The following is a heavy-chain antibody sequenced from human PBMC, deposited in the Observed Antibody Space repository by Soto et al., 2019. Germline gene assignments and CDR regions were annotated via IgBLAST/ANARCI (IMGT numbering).Heavy chain of an antibody. CDR1: GVSFSSYG. J-gene: IGHJ5*02. V-gene: IGHV3-30*18. D-gene: IGHD3-22*01. Sequence: PGGSVRLSCAASGVSFSSYGMHWVLQAPGKGLEWVAVISYDGSNKYYADSVKGRFTISGDNSKNTLYLQMNSLRAEDTAVYYCAKDLELASYYYDSSGTDNWFDPWGQGT. CDR2: ISYDGSNK. CDR3: AKDLELASYYYDSSGTDNWFDP.